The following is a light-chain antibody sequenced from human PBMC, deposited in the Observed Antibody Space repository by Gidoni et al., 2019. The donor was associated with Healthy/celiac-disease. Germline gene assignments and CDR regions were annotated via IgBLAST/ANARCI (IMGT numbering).Light chain of an antibody. CDR2: AAS. CDR3: QQSYSTPYT. V-gene: IGKV1-39*01. J-gene: IGKJ2*01. CDR1: QSISSY. Sequence: DIQMTQSPSSLSASVGDRVTITCRASQSISSYLYWYQQKPGKAPKLLIYAASSLQSGVPSRFSGSGSWTDFTLTISRLQPDDFATYFFQQSYSTPYTFGQGTKLEIK.